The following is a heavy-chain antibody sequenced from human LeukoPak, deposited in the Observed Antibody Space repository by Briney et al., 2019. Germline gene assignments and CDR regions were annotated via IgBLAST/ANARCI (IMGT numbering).Heavy chain of an antibody. CDR1: GFTFSSYT. D-gene: IGHD3-3*01. CDR3: ARGESGSFDY. CDR2: ISSDGSNK. J-gene: IGHJ4*02. V-gene: IGHV3-30-3*01. Sequence: GGSLRLSCAASGFTFSSYTLYWVRQAPGKGLEWVAVISSDGSNKYYADSVKGRFSISRDNSKNTLYLQVNSLRAEDTAVYYCARGESGSFDYWGQGTLVTVSS.